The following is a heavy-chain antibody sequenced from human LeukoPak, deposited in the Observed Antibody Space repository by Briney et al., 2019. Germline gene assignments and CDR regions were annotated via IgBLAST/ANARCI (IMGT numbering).Heavy chain of an antibody. CDR1: GYTFTGYY. V-gene: IGHV1-18*04. J-gene: IGHJ6*03. CDR3: AREGGYTKGYPNYMDV. Sequence: ASVKVSCKASGYTFTGYYMHWVRQAPGQGLEWMGWISAYNGNTNYAQKLQGRVTMTTDTSTSTAYMELRSLRSDDTAVYYCAREGGYTKGYPNYMDVWGKGTTVTISS. D-gene: IGHD2-2*02. CDR2: ISAYNGNT.